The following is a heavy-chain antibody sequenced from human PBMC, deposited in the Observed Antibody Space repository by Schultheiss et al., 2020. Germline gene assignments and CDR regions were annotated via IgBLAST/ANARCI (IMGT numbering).Heavy chain of an antibody. V-gene: IGHV3-23*01. D-gene: IGHD1-7*01. CDR3: ARSAGPPPWNYWHY. CDR2: ISASGGST. J-gene: IGHJ4*02. CDR1: GFTFSSYA. Sequence: GGSLRLSCAASGFTFSSYAMSWVRQAPGKGLEWVSAISASGGSTYYTDSVKGRFTISRDNSKNTLYLQMNSLRAEDTAVYYCARSAGPPPWNYWHYWGQGTLVTVSS.